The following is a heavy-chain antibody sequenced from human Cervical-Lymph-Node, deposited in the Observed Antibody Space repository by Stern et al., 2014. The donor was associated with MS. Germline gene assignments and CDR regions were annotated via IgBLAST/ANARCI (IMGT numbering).Heavy chain of an antibody. Sequence: VQLEESGGGVAQPGRSLRLSCAASGFTFSLSGMHWVRQAPGKGLDWVAGISYDGSDKYYGDSVKGRFTISRDNSKNTVYLQMNSLRAEDTAVYYCANAAALSCRSPSCYKAFEYWGQGILVTVSS. V-gene: IGHV3-30*18. CDR1: GFTFSLSG. D-gene: IGHD2-2*02. CDR2: ISYDGSDK. J-gene: IGHJ4*02. CDR3: ANAAALSCRSPSCYKAFEY.